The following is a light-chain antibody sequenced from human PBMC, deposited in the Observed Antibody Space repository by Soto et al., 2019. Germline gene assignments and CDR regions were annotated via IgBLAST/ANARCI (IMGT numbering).Light chain of an antibody. CDR1: QSTSSY. CDR2: AAS. V-gene: IGKV1-39*01. CDR3: QQSYSTPVS. J-gene: IGKJ1*01. Sequence: DIQMTPSPSSLSASVGDRVTITCRASQSTSSYLNWYQQKPGKAPKLLIYAASSLQSGVPSRFSGSGSGTDFTLTISSLQPEDFATYYCQQSYSTPVSFGQGTKVDIK.